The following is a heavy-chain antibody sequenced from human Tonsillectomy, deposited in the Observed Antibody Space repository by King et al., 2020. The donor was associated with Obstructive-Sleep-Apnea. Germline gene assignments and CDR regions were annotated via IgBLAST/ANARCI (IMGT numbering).Heavy chain of an antibody. CDR2: IYRSGNT. CDR3: ARGHQTTVSTYYFDY. D-gene: IGHD4-17*01. CDR1: GDSISSTNC. J-gene: IGHJ4*02. V-gene: IGHV4-4*02. Sequence: QLQESGPGLVKPSGTLSLPCAVSGDSISSTNCGSWVRQPPGRGREWMGKIYRSGNTNYNPSLHNRVTTTVDRSKNQFSLTLSFVTAADTPVYYCARGHQTTVSTYYFDYWGQGTLVTVSS.